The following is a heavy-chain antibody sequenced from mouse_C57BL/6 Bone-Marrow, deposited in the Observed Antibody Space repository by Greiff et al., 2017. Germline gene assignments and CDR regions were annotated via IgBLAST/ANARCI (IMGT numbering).Heavy chain of an antibody. V-gene: IGHV7-1*01. CDR3: ARVNWDPVYAMDY. Sequence: EVQLVESGGGLVQSGRSLRLSCATSGFTFSDFYMEWVRQAPGKGLEWIAASRNKANDYTTEYSASVKGRFIVSRDTSQSILYLQMNALSAEDTAIYYCARVNWDPVYAMDYWGQGTSVTVSS. CDR1: GFTFSDFY. D-gene: IGHD4-1*01. CDR2: SRNKANDYTT. J-gene: IGHJ4*01.